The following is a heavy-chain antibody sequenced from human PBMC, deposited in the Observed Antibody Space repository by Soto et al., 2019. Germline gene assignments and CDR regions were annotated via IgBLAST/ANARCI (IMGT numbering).Heavy chain of an antibody. Sequence: GGSLRLSCAASGFTFSSYWMHWVRQAPGKGLVWVSRINSDGSSTSYADSVKGRFTISRDNAKNTLYLQMNSLRAEDTAVYYCAKDKLLSRLLWFGEPDYWGQGTLVTVS. J-gene: IGHJ4*02. CDR1: GFTFSSYW. CDR2: INSDGSST. CDR3: AKDKLLSRLLWFGEPDY. D-gene: IGHD3-10*01. V-gene: IGHV3-74*01.